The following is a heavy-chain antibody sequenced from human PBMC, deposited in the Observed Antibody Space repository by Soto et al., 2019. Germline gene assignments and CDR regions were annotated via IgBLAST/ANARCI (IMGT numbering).Heavy chain of an antibody. J-gene: IGHJ4*02. CDR3: AKDGTQGLFDY. Sequence: QVQLVESGGGVVQPGRSLRLSCAACGFTFSSYGMHWLRQAPGKGLEWVAVISYDGSNKYYADSVKGRFTISRDNSKNTLYLQMNSLRAEDTAVYYCAKDGTQGLFDYWGQGTLVTVSS. D-gene: IGHD1-1*01. CDR2: ISYDGSNK. CDR1: GFTFSSYG. V-gene: IGHV3-30*18.